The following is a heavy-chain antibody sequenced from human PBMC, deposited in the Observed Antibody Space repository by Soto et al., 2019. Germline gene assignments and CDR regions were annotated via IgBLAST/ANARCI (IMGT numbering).Heavy chain of an antibody. CDR2: ASYTETT. D-gene: IGHD2-2*01. V-gene: IGHV4-39*01. J-gene: IGHJ5*02. Sequence: SETLSLTCSVSGASISCWNHFWGWIRQPPGRGLEWVGSASYTETTYYNPSLMSRVTISVDTSNSQFSLKLTSVTAADTAIYYCARRICISSSCYAGWFDPWGQGALVTVS. CDR3: ARRICISSSCYAGWFDP. CDR1: GASISCWNHF.